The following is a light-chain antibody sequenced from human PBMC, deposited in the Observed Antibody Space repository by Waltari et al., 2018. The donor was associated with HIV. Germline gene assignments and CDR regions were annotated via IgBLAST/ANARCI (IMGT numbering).Light chain of an antibody. J-gene: IGKJ1*01. CDR2: GAA. CDR1: QNVITN. CDR3: QQYNNWPRT. V-gene: IGKV3-15*01. Sequence: EIVMTQSPATLSVSPGERVTLSCRASQNVITNLAWYQQKCGQAPRLLIYGAATRATGIPARFRGGGSGTEFTLTISSLQSEDFAIYYCQQYNNWPRTFGQGTKVEVK.